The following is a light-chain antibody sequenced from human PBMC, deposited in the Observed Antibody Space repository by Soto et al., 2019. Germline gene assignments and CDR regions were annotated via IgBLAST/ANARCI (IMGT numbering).Light chain of an antibody. CDR2: GAS. CDR1: QSVNSSY. Sequence: EIVLTQSPGTLSLSPGERATLYCRASQSVNSSYLAWYQQKPGQAPRLLIYGASSRATGIPDRFSGSGSGTDFTLTISRLEPEDFAVYYCQQYGSSSFTFGPGTKVDIK. V-gene: IGKV3-20*01. J-gene: IGKJ3*01. CDR3: QQYGSSSFT.